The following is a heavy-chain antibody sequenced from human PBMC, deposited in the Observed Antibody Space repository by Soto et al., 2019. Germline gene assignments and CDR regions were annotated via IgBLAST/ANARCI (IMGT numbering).Heavy chain of an antibody. V-gene: IGHV3-23*01. CDR1: GFTFSSYA. CDR3: XKXSWPVTYYDCWYGSNFDY. CDR2: ISGSFGST. D-gene: IGHD3-3*01. Sequence: GGSLRLSCAASGFTFSSYAMSWVRQAPVNGLEFVSAISGSFGSTYYADSVKGRFTISRYNSKNTRYLQRNSLRAYDRALYYFXKXSWPVTYYDCWYGSNFDYWGQGTLVTVSS. J-gene: IGHJ4*02.